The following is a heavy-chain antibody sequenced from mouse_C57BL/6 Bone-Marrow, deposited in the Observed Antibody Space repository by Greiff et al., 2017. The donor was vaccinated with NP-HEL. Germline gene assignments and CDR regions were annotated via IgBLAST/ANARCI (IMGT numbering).Heavy chain of an antibody. CDR2: IRNKANNHAT. D-gene: IGHD2-1*01. CDR1: GFTFSDAW. V-gene: IGHV6-6*01. CDR3: SYYGNYRFAY. J-gene: IGHJ3*01. Sequence: EVQRVESGGGLVQPGGSMKLSCAASGFTFSDAWMDWVRQSPEKGLEWVAEIRNKANNHATYYAESVKGRFTISRDDSKSSVYMQMNSLRAEDTGIYYCSYYGNYRFAYWGQGTLVTVSA.